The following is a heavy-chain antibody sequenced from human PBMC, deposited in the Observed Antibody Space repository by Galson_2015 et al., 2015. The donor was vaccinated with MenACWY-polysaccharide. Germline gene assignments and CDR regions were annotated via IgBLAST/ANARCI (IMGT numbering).Heavy chain of an antibody. D-gene: IGHD3-3*01. CDR3: AKDSTDFWSVAGRFDH. CDR2: SGTNT. Sequence: SGTNTYYADSVKGRFTISRDNSKNTLYLQMNSLRAEDTAVYYCAKDSTDFWSVAGRFDHWGQGTQVTVSS. V-gene: IGHV3-23*01. J-gene: IGHJ5*02.